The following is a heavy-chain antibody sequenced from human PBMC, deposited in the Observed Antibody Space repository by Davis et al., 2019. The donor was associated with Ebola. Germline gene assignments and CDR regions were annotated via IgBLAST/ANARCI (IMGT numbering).Heavy chain of an antibody. V-gene: IGHV1-2*04. CDR3: ARATKYSYWFDP. CDR1: SYIFTGYY. D-gene: IGHD5-18*01. Sequence: ASVQVFCKASSYIFTGYYMHWVRQPPGQGLEWMGWINPNSVGTNYAQKFQGWVTMTRDTSISTAYMELSRLRSDDTAVYYCARATKYSYWFDPWGQGTLVTVSS. J-gene: IGHJ5*02. CDR2: INPNSVGT.